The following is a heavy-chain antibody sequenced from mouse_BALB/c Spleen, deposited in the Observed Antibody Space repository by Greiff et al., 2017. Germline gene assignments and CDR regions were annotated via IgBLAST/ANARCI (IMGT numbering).Heavy chain of an antibody. J-gene: IGHJ1*01. Sequence: QVHVKQPGAELVKPGASVKMSCKASGYTFTSYWMHWVKQRPGQGLEWIGVIDPSDSYTSYNQKFKGKATLTVDTSSSTAYMQLSSLTSEDSAVYYCTRWTVVATRYFDVWGAGTTVTVSS. CDR1: GYTFTSYW. V-gene: IGHV1S127*01. D-gene: IGHD1-1*01. CDR3: TRWTVVATRYFDV. CDR2: IDPSDSYT.